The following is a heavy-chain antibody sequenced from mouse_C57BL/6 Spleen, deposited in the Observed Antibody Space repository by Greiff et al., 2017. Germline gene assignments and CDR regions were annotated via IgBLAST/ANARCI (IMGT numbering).Heavy chain of an antibody. CDR2: ISGGGGNT. J-gene: IGHJ3*01. V-gene: IGHV5-9*01. D-gene: IGHD3-2*02. Sequence: EVLLVESGGGLVKPGGSLKLSCAASGFTFSSYTMSWVRQTPEKRLEWVATISGGGGNTYYPDSVKGRITISRDNAKNTLYLQMSSLRSEDTALYYCERRRRDSSGFAYWGQGTLVTVSA. CDR3: ERRRRDSSGFAY. CDR1: GFTFSSYT.